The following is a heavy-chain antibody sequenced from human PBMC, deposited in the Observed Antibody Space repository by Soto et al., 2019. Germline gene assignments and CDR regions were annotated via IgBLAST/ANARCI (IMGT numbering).Heavy chain of an antibody. D-gene: IGHD2-2*01. V-gene: IGHV3-48*01. CDR2: ISSSSSTI. J-gene: IGHJ4*02. Sequence: GGSLRLSCAASGFTFSSYSRNWVRQAPGKGLEWVSYISSSSSTIYYADSVKGRFTISRDNAKNSLYLQMNSLRAEDTAVYYCARDRCTSTSCYNFDYWGQGTLVTVSS. CDR1: GFTFSSYS. CDR3: ARDRCTSTSCYNFDY.